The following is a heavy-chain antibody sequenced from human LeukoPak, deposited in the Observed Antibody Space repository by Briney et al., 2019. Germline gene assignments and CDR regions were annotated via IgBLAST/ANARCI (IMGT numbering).Heavy chain of an antibody. CDR2: IGGTGGSM. J-gene: IGHJ4*02. D-gene: IGHD6-13*01. V-gene: IGHV3-23*01. Sequence: GGSLRLSCAASGFTFRSYGMSWVRQAPGKGLEWVSTIGGTGGSMYYADSAKGRFTISRDNSKNTLYLQMNSLRAEDTAVYYCASWHYVDDWGQGTLVTVSS. CDR3: ASWHYVDD. CDR1: GFTFRSYG.